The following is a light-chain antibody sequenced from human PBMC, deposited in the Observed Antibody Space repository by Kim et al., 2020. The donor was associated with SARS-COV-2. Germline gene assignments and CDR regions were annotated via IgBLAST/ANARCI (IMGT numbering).Light chain of an antibody. CDR3: GTWDSNIQV. V-gene: IGLV4-60*03. Sequence: PVKLTCTLGSGHSNCFNAWHRQQPGKAPRFLMKVEGSGSCNKGGGVPDRFSGSRSGADRYLIISNLQSEDEADYYCGTWDSNIQVFGGGTQLTVL. CDR1: SGHSNCF. J-gene: IGLJ3*02. CDR2: VEGSGSC.